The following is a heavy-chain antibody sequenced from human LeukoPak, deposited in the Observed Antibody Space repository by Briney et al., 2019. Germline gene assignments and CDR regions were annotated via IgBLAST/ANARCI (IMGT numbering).Heavy chain of an antibody. CDR3: ARGHISAAGNFDY. V-gene: IGHV3-30*03. CDR1: GFTFSSYG. J-gene: IGHJ4*02. D-gene: IGHD6-13*01. CDR2: ISYDGSNK. Sequence: PGRSLRLSCAASGFTFSSYGMHWVRQAPGKGLEWVAVISYDGSNKYYADSVKGRFTISRDNAKNSLYLQMNSLRAEDTAVYYCARGHISAAGNFDYWGQGTLVTVSS.